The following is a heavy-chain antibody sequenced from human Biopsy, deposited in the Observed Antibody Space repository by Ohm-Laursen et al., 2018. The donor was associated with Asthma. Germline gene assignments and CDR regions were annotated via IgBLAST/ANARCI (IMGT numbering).Heavy chain of an antibody. CDR3: VRGSSGWHHGPFHYYYGLDV. CDR1: SGSGGYMRSGNYY. D-gene: IGHD6-25*01. CDR2: IYYSGTT. V-gene: IGHV4-39*01. J-gene: IGHJ6*02. Sequence: GTLSLTCSLSSGSGGYMRSGNYYWGWIRQPPGKGLEWIGSIYYSGTTYYNPSLESRVTVPADTTKNQFSLKLTSVTAADTAVYYCVRGSSGWHHGPFHYYYGLDVWGQGTTATVSS.